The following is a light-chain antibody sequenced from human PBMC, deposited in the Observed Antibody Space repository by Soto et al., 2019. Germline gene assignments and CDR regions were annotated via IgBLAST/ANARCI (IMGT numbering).Light chain of an antibody. V-gene: IGLV2-14*01. CDR2: DVS. CDR1: SSDVGGYSY. Sequence: QSALTQPASVSGSSGQSIAISCTGTSSDVGGYSYVPWYQQQPGKAPKLVISDVSNRPSGVSDRFSGSKSGNTASLTISGLQTEDEADYYCASYTTSSTYVFGTGT. CDR3: ASYTTSSTYV. J-gene: IGLJ1*01.